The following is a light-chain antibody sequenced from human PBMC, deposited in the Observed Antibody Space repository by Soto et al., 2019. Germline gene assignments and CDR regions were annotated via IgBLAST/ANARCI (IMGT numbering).Light chain of an antibody. J-gene: IGLJ2*01. CDR1: SSNIGNNY. CDR2: DNN. CDR3: GTWDSILIAVV. Sequence: QSVLTQPPSVSAAPGQKVTISCSGSSSNIGNNYVSWYQQLPGTAPKLLIYDNNKRPSGIPDRFSGSKSGTSATLGITGLQTGDEADYYCGTWDSILIAVVSGGGTKLTVL. V-gene: IGLV1-51*01.